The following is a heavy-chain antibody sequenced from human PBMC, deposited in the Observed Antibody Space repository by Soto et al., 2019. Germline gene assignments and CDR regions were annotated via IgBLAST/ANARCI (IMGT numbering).Heavy chain of an antibody. J-gene: IGHJ5*02. CDR2: IIPIFGTA. Sequence: QVQLVQSGAEVKKTGSSVKGSCKASGGTFSSYAISWVRQAPGQGFEWMGAIIPIFGTANYAQKFQGRVTITADESKSTAYMELSSLRSEDTAVYYCARVGKWNYVGDWFDPWGQGTLVTVSS. CDR3: ARVGKWNYVGDWFDP. CDR1: GGTFSSYA. V-gene: IGHV1-69*01. D-gene: IGHD1-7*01.